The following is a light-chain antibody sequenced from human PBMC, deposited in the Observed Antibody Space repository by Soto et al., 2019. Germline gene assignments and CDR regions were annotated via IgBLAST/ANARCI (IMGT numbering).Light chain of an antibody. CDR1: LSISSW. Sequence: DLQMTQSPPTLSASVGDTVSITCRASLSISSWLAWYQQKPGKAPKILIYEASNLKSDVPSRFSGSGSVTDFTLTINGLQPDDFATYYCQQYDRFPYSFGPGTRLEIK. CDR2: EAS. V-gene: IGKV1-5*03. J-gene: IGKJ2*01. CDR3: QQYDRFPYS.